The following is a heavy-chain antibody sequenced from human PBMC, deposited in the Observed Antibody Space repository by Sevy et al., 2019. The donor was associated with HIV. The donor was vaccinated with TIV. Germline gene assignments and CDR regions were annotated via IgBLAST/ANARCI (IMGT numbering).Heavy chain of an antibody. CDR2: INWNGGST. J-gene: IGHJ3*02. V-gene: IGHV3-20*04. CDR3: ARGGYCSGGSCYSWVHDAFDI. D-gene: IGHD2-15*01. CDR1: GFTFDDYG. Sequence: GGSLRLSCAASGFTFDDYGMSWVRQAPGKGLEWVSGINWNGGSTGYADSVKGRFTISRDNAKNSLYLQMNSLRAEDTALYYCARGGYCSGGSCYSWVHDAFDIWGQGTMVTVSS.